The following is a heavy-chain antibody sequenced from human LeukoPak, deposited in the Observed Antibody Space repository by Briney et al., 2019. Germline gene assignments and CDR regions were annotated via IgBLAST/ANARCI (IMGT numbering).Heavy chain of an antibody. CDR2: INHSGST. V-gene: IGHV4-34*01. CDR3: ARQGSSWQKYYFDY. CDR1: GGSFSGYY. Sequence: SETLSLTCAVYGGSFSGYYWSWIRQPPGKGLEWIGEINHSGSTNYNPSLKSRVTISVDTSKNQFSLKLSSVTAADTAVYYCARQGSSWQKYYFDYWGRGTLVTVSS. J-gene: IGHJ4*02. D-gene: IGHD6-13*01.